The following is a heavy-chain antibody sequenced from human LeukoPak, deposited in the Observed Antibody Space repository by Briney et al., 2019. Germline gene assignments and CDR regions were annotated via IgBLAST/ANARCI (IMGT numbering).Heavy chain of an antibody. D-gene: IGHD2-8*01. CDR3: ARLRVLRGGDDY. CDR2: INPNSGGT. V-gene: IGHV1-2*02. Sequence: ASVKVSCKASGYIFTGYYMHWVRQAPGQGLEWMGWINPNSGGTNYAQKFQGRVTMTRDTSISTAYMELSRLRSDDTAVYYCARLRVLRGGDDYWGQGTLVTVSS. J-gene: IGHJ4*02. CDR1: GYIFTGYY.